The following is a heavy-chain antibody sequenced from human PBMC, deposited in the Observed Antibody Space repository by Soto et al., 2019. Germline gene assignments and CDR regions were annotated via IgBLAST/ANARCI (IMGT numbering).Heavy chain of an antibody. CDR1: GFTFSSYW. V-gene: IGHV3-7*01. CDR3: ARETTGDGDYVDY. Sequence: GGSLRLSCAASGFTFSSYWMSWVRQAPGKGLEWVANIKQDGSEKYYVDSVKGRFTISRDNAKNSLYLQMNSLRAEDTAVYYCARETTGDGDYVDYWGQGTLVTVSS. CDR2: IKQDGSEK. D-gene: IGHD4-17*01. J-gene: IGHJ4*02.